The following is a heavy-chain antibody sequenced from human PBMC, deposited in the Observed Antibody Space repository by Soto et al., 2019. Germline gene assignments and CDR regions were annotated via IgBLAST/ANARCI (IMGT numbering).Heavy chain of an antibody. Sequence: PSETLSLTCTVSGGSISSYYWSWIRQPPGKGLEWIGYIYYSGSTNYNPSLKSRVTISVDTSKNQFSLKLSSVTAADTAVYYCARVRDYDFWSGPYYMDVWGKGTTVTVS. V-gene: IGHV4-59*01. J-gene: IGHJ6*03. CDR2: IYYSGST. CDR3: ARVRDYDFWSGPYYMDV. D-gene: IGHD3-3*01. CDR1: GGSISSYY.